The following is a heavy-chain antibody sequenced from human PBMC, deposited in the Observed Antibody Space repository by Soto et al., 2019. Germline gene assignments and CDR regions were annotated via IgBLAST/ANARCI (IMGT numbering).Heavy chain of an antibody. CDR3: ARRDSGYIHGPPHYYYGLDV. V-gene: IGHV4-31*03. CDR2: IDYSGST. CDR1: GGSISSGGYY. J-gene: IGHJ6*02. D-gene: IGHD5-18*01. Sequence: VQLQESGPGLVKPSQTLSLTCSVSGGSISSGGYYWCWVRQHPGKGLEWIGYIDYSGSTNYNPSLKSRLSMSVDTSKNHFSLQLTSVTAADTAVYYCARRDSGYIHGPPHYYYGLDVWGQGTTVTVSS.